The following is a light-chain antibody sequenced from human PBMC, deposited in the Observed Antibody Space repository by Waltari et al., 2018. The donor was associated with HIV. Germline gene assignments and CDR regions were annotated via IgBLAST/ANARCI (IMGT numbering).Light chain of an antibody. J-gene: IGKJ4*01. CDR1: PNILYSSTNKNS. V-gene: IGKV4-1*01. CDR2: WAS. CDR3: QQYYSTPLT. Sequence: DIVMTQSPDSLAVSLGEGATINCKPSPNILYSSTNKNSLAWYQQKPGQPPKLLLYWASTRDSGVPDRFSGSGSGTDFTLTISSLQAEDVAIYYCQQYYSTPLTFGGGTKVE.